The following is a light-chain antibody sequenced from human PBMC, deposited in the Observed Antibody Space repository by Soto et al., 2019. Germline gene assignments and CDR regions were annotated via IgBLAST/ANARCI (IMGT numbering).Light chain of an antibody. Sequence: RFTSXCRASQSISSYLNWYQQKPGKAPKLLIYAASTLESGVPSRFSGSGSGTEFTLTISSLQPEDFATYYCQQLSSYPITFGQGTRLEI. V-gene: IGKV1-9*01. CDR1: QSISSY. J-gene: IGKJ5*01. CDR3: QQLSSYPIT. CDR2: AAS.